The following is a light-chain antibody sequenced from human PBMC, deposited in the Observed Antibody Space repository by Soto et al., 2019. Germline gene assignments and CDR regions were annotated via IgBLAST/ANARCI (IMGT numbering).Light chain of an antibody. CDR1: SSDVGGYNY. CDR3: SSYAGSNLV. V-gene: IGLV2-8*01. J-gene: IGLJ2*01. Sequence: QSALTQPPSASGSPGQSVTISCTGTSSDVGGYNYVSWYQQHPGKAPKLMIYEVSKRPSGVPDRFSGSKSGNTASLTVSGLQAEDEADYYCSSYAGSNLVFGGGTKLDRP. CDR2: EVS.